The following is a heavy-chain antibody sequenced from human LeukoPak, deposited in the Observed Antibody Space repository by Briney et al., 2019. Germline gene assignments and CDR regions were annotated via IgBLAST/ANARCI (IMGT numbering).Heavy chain of an antibody. CDR2: INHSGST. CDR3: ARDRDWVFDY. V-gene: IGHV4-34*01. J-gene: IGHJ4*02. Sequence: SETLSLTCAVYGGSFSGYYWSWIRQPPGKGLEWIGEINHSGSTNYNPSLKSRVTMSVDTSKNQFSLKLSSATAADTAVYYCARDRDWVFDYWGQGTLVTVSS. D-gene: IGHD3/OR15-3a*01. CDR1: GGSFSGYY.